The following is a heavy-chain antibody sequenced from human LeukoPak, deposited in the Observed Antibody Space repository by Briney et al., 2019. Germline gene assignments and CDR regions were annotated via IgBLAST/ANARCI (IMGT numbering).Heavy chain of an antibody. J-gene: IGHJ4*02. CDR3: ARGEGSTL. D-gene: IGHD2-2*01. CDR2: ISSRSSFI. V-gene: IGHV3-21*01. CDR1: GLTFSSYS. Sequence: AGSLRLSCAASGLTFSSYSFNWLRQAPGKGLEWVSSISSRSSFIYYADAVKGRFTISRDNAKNSLYLQMNSLRVEDTAVYFCARGEGSTLWGQGTLVTVSS.